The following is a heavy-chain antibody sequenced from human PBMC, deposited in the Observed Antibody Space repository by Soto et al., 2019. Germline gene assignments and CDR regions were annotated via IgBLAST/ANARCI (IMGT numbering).Heavy chain of an antibody. CDR3: ANVLLWSFDAFDI. J-gene: IGHJ3*02. CDR2: INSDGSST. D-gene: IGHD3-10*01. Sequence: GGSLRLSCAASGFTFSSYWMHWVRQAPGKGLVWVSRINSDGSSTSYADSVKGRFTISRDNAKNTLYLQMNSLRAEDTAVYYCANVLLWSFDAFDIWGQGTMVTV. V-gene: IGHV3-74*01. CDR1: GFTFSSYW.